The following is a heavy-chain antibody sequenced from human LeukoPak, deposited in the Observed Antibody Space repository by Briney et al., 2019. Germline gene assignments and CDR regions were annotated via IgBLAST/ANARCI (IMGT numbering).Heavy chain of an antibody. CDR1: GYTFTSYD. V-gene: IGHV1-8*01. J-gene: IGHJ4*02. Sequence: ASVKVSCKASGYTFTSYDINWVRRATGQGLEWMGWMNPNSGNTGYAQKFQGRVTMTRNTSISTAYMELSSLRSEDTAVYYCATGPLGYCSGGSCSWGQGTLVTVSS. CDR3: ATGPLGYCSGGSCS. CDR2: MNPNSGNT. D-gene: IGHD2-15*01.